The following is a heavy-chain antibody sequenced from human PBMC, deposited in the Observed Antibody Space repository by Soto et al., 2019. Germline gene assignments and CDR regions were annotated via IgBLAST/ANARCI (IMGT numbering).Heavy chain of an antibody. CDR1: GGSISSYY. CDR2: IYYSGST. J-gene: IGHJ6*02. V-gene: IGHV4-39*01. Sequence: PSETLSLTCTVPGGSISSYYWGWIRQPPGKGLEWIGSIYYSGSTYYNPSLKSRVTISVDTSKNQFSLNLSSVTAADAAVYYCGCIFSGGYGDGFYYYGMDVWGQGTTVSVSS. CDR3: GCIFSGGYGDGFYYYGMDV. D-gene: IGHD5-18*01.